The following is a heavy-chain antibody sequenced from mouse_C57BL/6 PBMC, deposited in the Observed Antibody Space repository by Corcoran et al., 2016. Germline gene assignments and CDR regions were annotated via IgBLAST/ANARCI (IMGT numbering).Heavy chain of an antibody. J-gene: IGHJ4*01. V-gene: IGHV1-26*01. Sequence: EVQLQQSGPELVKPGASVKISCKAYGYTFTDYYMNWVKQSHGKSLEWIGDINPNNGGTSYNQKFKGKATLTVDKSSSTAYMELRSLTSEDSAVYYWADLYGSGPGDYAMDYWGQGTSVTVSS. CDR2: INPNNGGT. CDR3: ADLYGSGPGDYAMDY. CDR1: GYTFTDYY. D-gene: IGHD3-1*01.